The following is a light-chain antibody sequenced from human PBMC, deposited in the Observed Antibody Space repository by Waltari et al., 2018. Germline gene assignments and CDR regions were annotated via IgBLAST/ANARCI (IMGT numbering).Light chain of an antibody. CDR3: QSANSNGTFVV. CDR2: KDS. J-gene: IGLJ2*01. V-gene: IGLV3-25*03. CDR1: ALPKQY. Sequence: SYELTQPPSVSVSPGQTARITCSGDALPKQYAYWYQKKPGQAPVLVIFKDSERPSGIPERCAGSSSGTTVTLTISGVQAEDEADYYCQSANSNGTFVVFGGGTKLSVL.